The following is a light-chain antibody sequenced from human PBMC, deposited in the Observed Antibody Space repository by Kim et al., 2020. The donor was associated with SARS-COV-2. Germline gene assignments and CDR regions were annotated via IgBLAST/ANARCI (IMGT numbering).Light chain of an antibody. Sequence: DIQMTQSPSTLSASVGDRVTITCRASQSVSIWLAWYQQKAGKAPNLLIYKASSLESGVPSRFSGSGSGTEFTPTISSLQPDDFATYYCQQYDTSPLTFGQGTKVDIK. CDR1: QSVSIW. CDR3: QQYDTSPLT. J-gene: IGKJ1*01. V-gene: IGKV1-5*03. CDR2: KAS.